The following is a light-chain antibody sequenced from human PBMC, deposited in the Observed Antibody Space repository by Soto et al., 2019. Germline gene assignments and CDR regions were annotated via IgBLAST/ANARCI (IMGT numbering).Light chain of an antibody. Sequence: EIVMTQSPATLSLSPGERATLSCRASQYISNNLAWYQQKPGQAPRPLIYAASTRATGIPARFSGSGSGTEFTLTISSLQSEDFAVYYCQQYNKWPPITFGGGTKVEI. CDR1: QYISNN. CDR3: QQYNKWPPIT. CDR2: AAS. J-gene: IGKJ4*01. V-gene: IGKV3-15*01.